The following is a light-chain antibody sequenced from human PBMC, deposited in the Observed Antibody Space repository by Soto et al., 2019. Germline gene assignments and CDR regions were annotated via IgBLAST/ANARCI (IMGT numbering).Light chain of an antibody. CDR3: QQYNNWPPRDT. CDR1: QSVTNN. CDR2: GVS. J-gene: IGKJ2*01. Sequence: ELVMTQSPATLSVSPGERATLSCRASQSVTNNLAWYQQKPGQPPKLVLYGVSTRAAGIPARFNGSGSGTEFTLTISSLQSEDFAVYYCQQYNNWPPRDTFGQGTKLEIK. V-gene: IGKV3D-15*01.